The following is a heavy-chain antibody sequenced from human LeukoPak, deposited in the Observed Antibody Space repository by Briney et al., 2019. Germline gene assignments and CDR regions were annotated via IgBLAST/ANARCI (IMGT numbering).Heavy chain of an antibody. CDR2: IYYSGST. CDR3: ASTVRGVIGY. D-gene: IGHD3-10*01. CDR1: GGSISSYY. Sequence: TPSETLSLTCTVSGGSISSYYWSWIRQPPGKGLEWIGYIYYSGSTNYNPSLKSRVTISVDTSKNQFSLKLSSVTAADTAVYYCASTVRGVIGYWGQGTLVTVSS. V-gene: IGHV4-59*08. J-gene: IGHJ4*02.